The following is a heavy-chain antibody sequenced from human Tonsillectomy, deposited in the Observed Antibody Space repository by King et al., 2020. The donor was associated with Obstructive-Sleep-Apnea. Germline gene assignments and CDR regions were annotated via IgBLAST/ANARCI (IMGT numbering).Heavy chain of an antibody. CDR3: TTDGCSSTSCYDNWFDP. CDR2: SKSKNDGGTR. Sequence: VQLVESGGGLVKPGGSLRLSCAASGFTFSNAWMSWVRQAPGKGGEWGGRSKSKNDGGTRDYAAPVKGTLIILRNGSKNTLYLQMNSLKTEDTAVYYCTTDGCSSTSCYDNWFDPWGQGTLVTVSS. CDR1: GFTFSNAW. J-gene: IGHJ5*02. V-gene: IGHV3-15*01. D-gene: IGHD2-2*01.